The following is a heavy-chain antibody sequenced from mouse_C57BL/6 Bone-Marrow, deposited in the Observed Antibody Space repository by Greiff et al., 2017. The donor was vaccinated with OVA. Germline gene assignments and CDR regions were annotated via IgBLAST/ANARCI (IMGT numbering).Heavy chain of an antibody. CDR1: GYTFTSYW. J-gene: IGHJ2*01. D-gene: IGHD2-4*01. CDR2: IYPGSGST. Sequence: VQLQQPGAELVKPGASVKMSCKASGYTFTSYWITWVKQRPGQGLEWIGDIYPGSGSTNYNEKFKSKATLTVDTSSSTAYMQLSSLTSEDSAVYYCARWNDYPYYFDYWGQGTTLTVSS. CDR3: ARWNDYPYYFDY. V-gene: IGHV1-55*01.